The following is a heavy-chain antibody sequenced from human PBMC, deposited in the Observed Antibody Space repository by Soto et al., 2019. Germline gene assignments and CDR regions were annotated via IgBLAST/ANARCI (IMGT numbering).Heavy chain of an antibody. CDR3: ASTPYYDSSGPQMIDY. Sequence: SETLSLTCTVSGGSISSYYWSWIRQPPGKGLEWIGYIYYSGSTNYNPSLKSRVTISVDTSNNQFSLKLSSVTAADTAVYYCASTPYYDSSGPQMIDYWGQGTLVTVS. CDR2: IYYSGST. V-gene: IGHV4-59*08. CDR1: GGSISSYY. D-gene: IGHD3-22*01. J-gene: IGHJ4*02.